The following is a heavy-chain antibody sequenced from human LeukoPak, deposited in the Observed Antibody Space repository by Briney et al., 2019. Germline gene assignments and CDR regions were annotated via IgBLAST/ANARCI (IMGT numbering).Heavy chain of an antibody. D-gene: IGHD3-10*01. Sequence: PGGSLRLSCAAARFTFSTCSGNGVHQAAGRGLELVSSISSDSSYRYCSDSVRRLFTISRDNPNNSLYLQMNSLRAEDTAVYYCARTYGSGSYSLITMFDHWGQGPLVTVPS. J-gene: IGHJ5*02. CDR1: RFTFSTCS. CDR3: ARTYGSGSYSLITMFDH. CDR2: ISSDSSYR. V-gene: IGHV3-21*04.